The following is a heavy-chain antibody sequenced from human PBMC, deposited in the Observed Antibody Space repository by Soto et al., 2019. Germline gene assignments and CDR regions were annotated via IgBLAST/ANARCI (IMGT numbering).Heavy chain of an antibody. CDR3: ARGRVEFDA. V-gene: IGHV4-34*01. Sequence: SETLSLTCTVSGDSISTYYWSWIRQPPGKGLEWIGEINHSGNTNYNPSLRSRVTISIDTSKNQLSLNLRSVSAADTAVYYCARGRVEFDAWGQGTPVTVSS. CDR2: INHSGNT. CDR1: GDSISTYY. J-gene: IGHJ5*02.